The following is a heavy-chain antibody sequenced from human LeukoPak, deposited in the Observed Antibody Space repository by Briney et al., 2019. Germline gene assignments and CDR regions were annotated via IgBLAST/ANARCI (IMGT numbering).Heavy chain of an antibody. CDR1: XY. CDR2: FSIIRTTI. CDR3: ARDTLYYGGNSGY. Sequence: XYMSWIXQAPGKGLEWVSSFSIIRTTIYYPPSLKARFPISRHNAKNSLYLQMNSLRAEDTAVYYCARDTLYYGGNSGYWGQGTLVTVSS. J-gene: IGHJ4*02. V-gene: IGHV3-11*01. D-gene: IGHD4-23*01.